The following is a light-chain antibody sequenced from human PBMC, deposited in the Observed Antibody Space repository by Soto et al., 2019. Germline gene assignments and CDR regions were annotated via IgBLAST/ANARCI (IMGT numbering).Light chain of an antibody. Sequence: VMTQSPATLSVSPGERATLSCRASQSVSNNYLAWYQQKPGQAPRLLIDGASNRATGIPDRFSGSGSGTDFTLTISRPEPEDFAVYYCQQYGSSGTFGQGTKVDIK. V-gene: IGKV3-20*01. CDR2: GAS. CDR3: QQYGSSGT. CDR1: QSVSNNY. J-gene: IGKJ1*01.